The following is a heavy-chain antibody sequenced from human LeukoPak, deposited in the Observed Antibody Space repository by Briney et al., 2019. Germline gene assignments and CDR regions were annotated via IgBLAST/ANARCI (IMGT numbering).Heavy chain of an antibody. CDR3: VRLPSVSTPGIRHFDY. CDR2: IYGDDSAT. D-gene: IGHD2-21*02. Sequence: GESLKISCKASGYSFASYWIAWVRQKPGQGLEWLGIIYGDDSATRYSPSFQGQVLISADKSINTAYLHWGRLQPSDTAMYYCVRLPSVSTPGIRHFDYWGQGTLVTVSS. J-gene: IGHJ4*02. CDR1: GYSFASYW. V-gene: IGHV5-51*01.